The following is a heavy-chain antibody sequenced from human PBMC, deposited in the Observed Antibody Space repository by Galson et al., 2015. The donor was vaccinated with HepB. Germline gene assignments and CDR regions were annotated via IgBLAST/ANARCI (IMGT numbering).Heavy chain of an antibody. Sequence: SVKVSCKASGGTFSSYAISWVRQAPGQGLEWMGGIIPIFGTANYAQKFQGRVTITADKSTSTAYMELSSLRSEDTAVYYCARSDPIPIVGATWRTHWFDPWGQGTLVTVSS. D-gene: IGHD1-26*01. CDR2: IIPIFGTA. CDR1: GGTFSSYA. CDR3: ARSDPIPIVGATWRTHWFDP. V-gene: IGHV1-69*06. J-gene: IGHJ5*02.